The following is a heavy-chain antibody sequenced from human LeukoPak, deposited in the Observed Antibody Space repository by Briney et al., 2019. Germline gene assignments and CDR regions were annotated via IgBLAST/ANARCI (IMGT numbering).Heavy chain of an antibody. CDR1: GFTVGSNY. V-gene: IGHV3-66*01. J-gene: IGHJ6*02. CDR3: ATPGAPGYYYGMDV. Sequence: GGSLRLSCAASGFTVGSNYMSWVRLAPGKGLEWVSIMSSGGTTSYADSVKGRFTISRDNSRNTLYLQMNSLRAEDTGVYYCATPGAPGYYYGMDVWGQGTTVTVSS. D-gene: IGHD1-14*01. CDR2: MSSGGTT.